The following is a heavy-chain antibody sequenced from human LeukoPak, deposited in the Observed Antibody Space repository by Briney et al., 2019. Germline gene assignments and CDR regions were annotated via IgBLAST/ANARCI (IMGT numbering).Heavy chain of an antibody. J-gene: IGHJ5*02. CDR3: AKDPLSNHPRWFDP. CDR1: GFTFSSNA. D-gene: IGHD1-14*01. Sequence: GGSLRLSCAASGFTFSSNAMSWVRQAPGKGLEWVSAISGSGGSTYYADSVKGRFIISRDNSKNTLYLQMNSLRAEDTAVYYCAKDPLSNHPRWFDPWGQGTLVTVSP. V-gene: IGHV3-23*01. CDR2: ISGSGGST.